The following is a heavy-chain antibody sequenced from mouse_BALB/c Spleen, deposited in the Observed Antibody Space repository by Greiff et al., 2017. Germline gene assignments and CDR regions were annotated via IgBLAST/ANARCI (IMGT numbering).Heavy chain of an antibody. CDR2: IYPGSGST. CDR3: ARFYDYDGYYAMDY. J-gene: IGHJ4*01. D-gene: IGHD2-4*01. V-gene: IGHV1-55*01. CDR1: GYNFTSYW. Sequence: QVQLQQPGAELVKPGTSVKLSCKASGYNFTSYWINWVKLRPGQGLEWIGDIYPGSGSTNYNEKFKSKATLTVDTSSSTAYMQLSSLASEDSALYYCARFYDYDGYYAMDYWGQGTSVTVSS.